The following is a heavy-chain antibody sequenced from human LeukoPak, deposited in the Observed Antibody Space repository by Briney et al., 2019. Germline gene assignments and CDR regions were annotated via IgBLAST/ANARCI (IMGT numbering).Heavy chain of an antibody. CDR3: ARAHDAFDI. J-gene: IGHJ3*02. CDR1: GYTFTSYD. V-gene: IGHV1-18*01. CDR2: ISAYNGNT. Sequence: ASVKVSCKASGYTFTSYDFNWVRQAPGQRPEWMGWISAYNGNTNYAQKLQGRVTMTTDTSTSTAYMELRSLRSDDTAVYYCARAHDAFDIWGQGTMVTVSS.